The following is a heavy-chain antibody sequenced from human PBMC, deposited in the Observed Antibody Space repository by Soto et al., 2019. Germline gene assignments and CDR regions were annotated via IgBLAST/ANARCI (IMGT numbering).Heavy chain of an antibody. V-gene: IGHV4-39*01. CDR1: VGSISSSSYD. CDR3: ASGRLAAAGTDYSYYYGMDV. D-gene: IGHD6-13*01. Sequence: PAEALCLTCTVSVGSISSSSYDWGWIRQPPGKGREWIGSIYYSGSTYYNPSLKSRVTISVDTSKNQFSLKLSSVTAADTAVYYCASGRLAAAGTDYSYYYGMDVWGQGTTVTVSS. CDR2: IYYSGST. J-gene: IGHJ6*01.